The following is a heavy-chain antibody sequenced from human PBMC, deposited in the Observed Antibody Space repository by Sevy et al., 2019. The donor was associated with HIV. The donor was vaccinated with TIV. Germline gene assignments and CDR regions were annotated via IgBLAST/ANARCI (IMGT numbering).Heavy chain of an antibody. V-gene: IGHV3-9*01. Sequence: GGSLRLSCAASGFPFNDHAMHWVRQVPGKGLEWVSGVSWNSRYIGYADSVKGRFTISRDNARDFLYLEMNSLRPEDTALYYCAKDINRGCDGVNCYSYYYYFYGLDVWGQGTTVTVSS. CDR2: VSWNSRYI. CDR1: GFPFNDHA. D-gene: IGHD2-21*01. J-gene: IGHJ6*02. CDR3: AKDINRGCDGVNCYSYYYYFYGLDV.